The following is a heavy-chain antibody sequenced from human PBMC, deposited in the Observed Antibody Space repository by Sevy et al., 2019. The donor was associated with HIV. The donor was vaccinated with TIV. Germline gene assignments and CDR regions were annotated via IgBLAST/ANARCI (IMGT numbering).Heavy chain of an antibody. D-gene: IGHD5-12*01. CDR3: ARGGDYYYYMDV. CDR1: GGSISSGSYY. CDR2: IYTSGST. Sequence: SDTLSLTCTVSGGSISSGSYYWSWIRQPAGKGLEWIGRIYTSGSTNYNPSLKSRVTISVDTSKNQFSLKLSSVTAADTAVYYCARGGDYYYYMDVWGKGTTVTVSS. J-gene: IGHJ6*03. V-gene: IGHV4-61*02.